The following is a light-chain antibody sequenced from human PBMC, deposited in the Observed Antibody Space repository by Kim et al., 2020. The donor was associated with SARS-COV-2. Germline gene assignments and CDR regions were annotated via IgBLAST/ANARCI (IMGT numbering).Light chain of an antibody. CDR3: QQSYSTPYS. J-gene: IGKJ2*03. CDR2: AAS. V-gene: IGKV1-39*01. Sequence: SASVGDRVTSTCRESQGISSYLNWYQQKPGKAPKLLIYAASSLQSGVPSRFSGSGSGTDFTLTISSLQPEDFATYYCQQSYSTPYSFGQGTKLEIK. CDR1: QGISSY.